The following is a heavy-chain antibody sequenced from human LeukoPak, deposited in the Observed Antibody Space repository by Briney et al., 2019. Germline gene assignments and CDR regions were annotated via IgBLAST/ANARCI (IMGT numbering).Heavy chain of an antibody. J-gene: IGHJ4*02. CDR1: GYTFTGYY. CDR2: INPNSGGT. Sequence: ASVKVSCKASGYTFTGYYMHWVRQAPGQGLEWIGRINPNSGGTNYAQKFQGRVTMTRDTSISTAYMELSRLRSDDTAVYYCASFNLGNYYVWGSYRVLAVYWGQGTLVTVSS. CDR3: ASFNLGNYYVWGSYRVLAVY. D-gene: IGHD3-16*02. V-gene: IGHV1-2*06.